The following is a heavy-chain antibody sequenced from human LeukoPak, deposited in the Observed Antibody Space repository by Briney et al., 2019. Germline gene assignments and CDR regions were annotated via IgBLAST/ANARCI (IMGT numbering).Heavy chain of an antibody. CDR1: RFTFSSSG. CDR3: AKDYDFWSGYYSPTRGYFDY. Sequence: GGSLRLSCAASRFTFSSSGMHWVRQAPGKGLEWVAFIRFDGSNKYYADSVKGRFTISRDNSKNTLYLQMNSLRAEDAAVYYCAKDYDFWSGYYSPTRGYFDYWGQGTLVTVST. V-gene: IGHV3-30*02. CDR2: IRFDGSNK. J-gene: IGHJ4*02. D-gene: IGHD3-3*01.